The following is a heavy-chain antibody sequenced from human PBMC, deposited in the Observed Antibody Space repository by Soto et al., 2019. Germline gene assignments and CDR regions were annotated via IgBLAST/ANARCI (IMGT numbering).Heavy chain of an antibody. D-gene: IGHD6-13*01. CDR3: ARQIADSSSWYGDAFDI. Sequence: SETLSLTCTVSGGSISSSSYYWGWIRQPPGKGLEWIGSIYYSGSTYYNPSLKSRVTISVDTSKNQFSLKLSSVTAADTAVYYCARQIADSSSWYGDAFDIWGQGTMVTVSS. V-gene: IGHV4-39*01. J-gene: IGHJ3*02. CDR2: IYYSGST. CDR1: GGSISSSSYY.